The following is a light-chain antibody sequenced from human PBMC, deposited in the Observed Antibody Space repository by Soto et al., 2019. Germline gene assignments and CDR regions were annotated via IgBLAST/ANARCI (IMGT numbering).Light chain of an antibody. Sequence: EIVMTQSPATLSVSPGERATLSCRASQSVSSSYLAWYQQKPGQAPRLLIYGASSRATGFPARFSGSGSGTEFNLTISSLQSEDFGVYYCQQYNNWPRATFGGGTNADIK. V-gene: IGKV3-15*01. CDR3: QQYNNWPRAT. CDR1: QSVSSSY. CDR2: GAS. J-gene: IGKJ4*01.